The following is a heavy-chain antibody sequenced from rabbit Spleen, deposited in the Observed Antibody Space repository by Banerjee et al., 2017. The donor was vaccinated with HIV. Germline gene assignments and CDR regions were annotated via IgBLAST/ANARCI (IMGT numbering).Heavy chain of an antibody. Sequence: QSLEESGGDLVKPGASLTLTCTASGFSFSSSYWICWVRQAPGKGLEWIACIYAGSSGSSYYASWAKGRFTISKTSSTTVTLQMTSLTAADTATYFCARDLAGVIGWNFNLWGPGTLVTV. V-gene: IGHV1S40*01. CDR1: GFSFSSSYW. J-gene: IGHJ4*01. CDR2: IYAGSSGSS. D-gene: IGHD4-1*01. CDR3: ARDLAGVIGWNFNL.